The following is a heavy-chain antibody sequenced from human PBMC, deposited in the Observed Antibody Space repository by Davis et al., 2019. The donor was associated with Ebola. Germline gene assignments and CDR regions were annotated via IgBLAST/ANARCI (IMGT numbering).Heavy chain of an antibody. Sequence: GESLKISCAASGFTFDDYGMSWVRQAPGKGLEWVSVISGGGSNIYYADSVKGRFTISRDNSKNTLYLQMNSLRAEDTAIYYCAKEVEQLLVHPYYGMDVWGQGTTVTVSS. D-gene: IGHD6-13*01. CDR2: ISGGGSNI. J-gene: IGHJ6*02. V-gene: IGHV3-23*01. CDR3: AKEVEQLLVHPYYGMDV. CDR1: GFTFDDYG.